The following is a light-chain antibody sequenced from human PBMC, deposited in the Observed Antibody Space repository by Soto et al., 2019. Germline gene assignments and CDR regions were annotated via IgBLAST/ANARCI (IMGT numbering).Light chain of an antibody. Sequence: EIVMTQSPATLSVSPGERATLSCRASQYISNDLAWYQQKPGQAPRPLIYAASTRATGIPARFSGSGSGTEFTLTISNPQSEDFAVYYCQQYNKWPPLTFGGGTKVEI. CDR2: AAS. CDR3: QQYNKWPPLT. CDR1: QYISND. V-gene: IGKV3-15*01. J-gene: IGKJ4*01.